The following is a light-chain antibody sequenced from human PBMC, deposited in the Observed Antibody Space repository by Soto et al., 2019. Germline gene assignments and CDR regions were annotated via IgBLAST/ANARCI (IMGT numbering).Light chain of an antibody. J-gene: IGKJ1*01. V-gene: IGKV1-39*01. CDR3: QQNYRATPWT. CDR2: AAL. Sequence: DIQMTQSPSSLSASVGDRLTITCRASQSISRYLNWYQHKPGKAPKLLINAALSLERGVPSRFSGGGSGTDFTLNISSLQPDDFATYYCQQNYRATPWTFGQGTKVEVK. CDR1: QSISRY.